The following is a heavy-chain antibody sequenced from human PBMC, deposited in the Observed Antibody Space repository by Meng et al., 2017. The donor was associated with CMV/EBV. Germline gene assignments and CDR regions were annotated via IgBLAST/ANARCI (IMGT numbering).Heavy chain of an antibody. CDR1: GGSISSSSYY. J-gene: IGHJ4*02. CDR2: IYYSGST. D-gene: IGHD3-3*01. Sequence: GSLRPSCTVPGGSISSSSYYWGWIRQPPGKGLEWIGSIYYSGSTYYNPSLKSRVTISVDTSKNQFSLKLSSVTAADTAVYYCARAWSRAIFGVASASFDYWGQGTLVTVSS. V-gene: IGHV4-39*07. CDR3: ARAWSRAIFGVASASFDY.